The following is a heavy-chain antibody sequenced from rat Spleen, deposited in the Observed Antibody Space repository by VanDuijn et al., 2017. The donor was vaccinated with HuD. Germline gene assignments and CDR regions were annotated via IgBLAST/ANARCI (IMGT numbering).Heavy chain of an antibody. Sequence: EVQLVESDGGLVQPGRSLKLSCAASGFTFSDYYMAWVRQAPKKGLEWVASISYEGSSTYYRDSVKGRFTISRDNAKSTLYLQMNSLRSADTATYYCARHRATYPFDYWGQGVMVTVSS. J-gene: IGHJ2*01. CDR2: ISYEGSST. V-gene: IGHV5-22*01. CDR3: ARHRATYPFDY. CDR1: GFTFSDYY. D-gene: IGHD1-4*01.